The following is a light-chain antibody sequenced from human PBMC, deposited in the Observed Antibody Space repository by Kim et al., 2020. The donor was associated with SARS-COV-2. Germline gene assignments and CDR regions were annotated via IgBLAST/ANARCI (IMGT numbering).Light chain of an antibody. CDR1: QSINSW. Sequence: DIQMTQSPSTLSASIGDRVTITCRASQSINSWFAWYQQKPGKAPNLLIYKASSLESGVPSRFSGSESGTEFTLTISSLQPDDFATYYCHQYKTYPYTFGQGTKLEI. CDR2: KAS. CDR3: HQYKTYPYT. J-gene: IGKJ2*01. V-gene: IGKV1-5*03.